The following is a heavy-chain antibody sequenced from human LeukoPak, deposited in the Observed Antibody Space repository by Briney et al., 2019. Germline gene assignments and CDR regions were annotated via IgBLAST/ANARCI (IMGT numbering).Heavy chain of an antibody. V-gene: IGHV1-24*01. CDR3: ATADSSGVPCSGGNCYLFGFDY. J-gene: IGHJ4*02. CDR1: GYTLTELS. D-gene: IGHD2-15*01. CDR2: FDPEDGET. Sequence: ASVKVSCKVSGYTLTELSMHWVRQAPGKGLEWMGGFDPEDGETIYAQKFQGRVTMTEDTSTDTAYMELSSLRSEDTAVYYCATADSSGVPCSGGNCYLFGFDYWGQGTLVTVSS.